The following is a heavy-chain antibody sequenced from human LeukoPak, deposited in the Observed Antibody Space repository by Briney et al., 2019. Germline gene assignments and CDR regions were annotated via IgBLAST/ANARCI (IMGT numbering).Heavy chain of an antibody. V-gene: IGHV3-30*04. CDR1: GFTFSNYA. CDR2: ISYDGRNE. CDR3: AKDRSCSGGSCYWGYFDY. D-gene: IGHD2-15*01. Sequence: GGSLRLSCAASGFTFSNYAMHWVRQAPGKGLEWVAVISYDGRNENYADSVKGRFTISRDNPKNTLYLQMNSLRAEDTAVYYCAKDRSCSGGSCYWGYFDYWGQGTLVTVSS. J-gene: IGHJ4*02.